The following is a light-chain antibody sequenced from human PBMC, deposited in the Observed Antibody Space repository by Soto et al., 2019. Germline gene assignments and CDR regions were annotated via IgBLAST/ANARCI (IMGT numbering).Light chain of an antibody. J-gene: IGLJ1*01. CDR2: SDV. CDR3: QSCQSGPPESYG. Sequence: QSVLTQPPSVPGAPGHTVTISCTGSSSNIGAGFGVHWYQHLPGTTPKLLIHSDVSRPSAVSARFSAFESGASASLVISCLQPGDEGDDFCQSCQSGPPESYGFARGTKVPV. CDR1: SSNIGAGFG. V-gene: IGLV1-40*01.